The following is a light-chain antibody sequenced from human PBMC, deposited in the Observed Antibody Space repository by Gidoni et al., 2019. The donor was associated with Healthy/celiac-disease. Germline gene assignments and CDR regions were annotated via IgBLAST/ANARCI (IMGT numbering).Light chain of an antibody. V-gene: IGLV1-44*01. Sequence: QSVLTQPPSASGTPGQRVTISCSGSSPNIGSNTVNWYQQLPGTAPKLLIYSNKQRPSGVPDRFSGSKSGTSASLAISGLQSEDEADYYCAAWDDSLNGRYVFGTGTKVTVL. CDR3: AAWDDSLNGRYV. CDR2: SNK. CDR1: SPNIGSNT. J-gene: IGLJ1*01.